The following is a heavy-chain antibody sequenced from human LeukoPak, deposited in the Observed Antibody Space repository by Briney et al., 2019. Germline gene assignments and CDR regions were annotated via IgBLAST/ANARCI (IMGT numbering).Heavy chain of an antibody. D-gene: IGHD5-24*01. CDR3: AKDDAWLQYGN. Sequence: GGSLRLSCAASGFTFSSHGMNWVRQAPGKGLEWVSGISPNGVITYYADSVKGRFTISRDNSKGTAYLQMNSLRPEDTAVYYCAKDDAWLQYGNWGRGTLVTVSS. V-gene: IGHV3-23*01. CDR2: ISPNGVIT. J-gene: IGHJ4*02. CDR1: GFTFSSHG.